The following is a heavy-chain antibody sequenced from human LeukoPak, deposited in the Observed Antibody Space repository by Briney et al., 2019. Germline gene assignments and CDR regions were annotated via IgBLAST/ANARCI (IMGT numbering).Heavy chain of an antibody. V-gene: IGHV1-69*13. CDR3: ARDGVVPAALDWFDP. D-gene: IGHD2-2*01. CDR2: IIPIFGTA. Sequence: SVKVSCKASGGTFSSYAISWVRQAPGQGLEWMGGIIPIFGTANYAQKFQGRVTITADESTSTAYMELSSLRSEDTAVYYCARDGVVPAALDWFDPWGQGTLVTVSS. J-gene: IGHJ5*02. CDR1: GGTFSSYA.